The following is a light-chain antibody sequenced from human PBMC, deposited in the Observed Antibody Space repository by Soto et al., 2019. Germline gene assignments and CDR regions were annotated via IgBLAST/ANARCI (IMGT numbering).Light chain of an antibody. J-gene: IGKJ4*01. CDR2: AAS. CDR1: QTISGY. CDR3: QQSYTTPLT. Sequence: IQMTQSPGALSASVGGGCTITFLASQTISGYLNWYQQKPGKAPELLIYAASYLGNGVPSRFSGSGSGTYFTLTISSLQPEDLATYYCQQSYTTPLTFGGGTKVDIK. V-gene: IGKV1-39*01.